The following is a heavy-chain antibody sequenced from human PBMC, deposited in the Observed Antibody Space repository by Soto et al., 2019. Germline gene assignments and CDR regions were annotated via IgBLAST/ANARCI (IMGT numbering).Heavy chain of an antibody. CDR3: AKAPNKLRYFDWLFFFDY. CDR2: ISGSGGST. D-gene: IGHD3-9*01. Sequence: GGSLRLSCAASGFTFSSYAMSWVRQAPGKGLEWVSAISGSGGSTYYADSVKGRFTISRDNSKNTLYLQMNSLRAEDTAVYYFAKAPNKLRYFDWLFFFDYWGQGTLVTVLL. J-gene: IGHJ4*02. V-gene: IGHV3-23*01. CDR1: GFTFSSYA.